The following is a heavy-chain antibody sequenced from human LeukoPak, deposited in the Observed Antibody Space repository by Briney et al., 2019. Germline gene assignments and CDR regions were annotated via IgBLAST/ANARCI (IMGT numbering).Heavy chain of an antibody. D-gene: IGHD3-22*01. CDR2: INPSGGST. J-gene: IGHJ3*02. CDR1: GYTFTSYY. CDR3: ARDGSMGGGRYYDSSGYYRDAFDI. Sequence: ASVKVSCKASGYTFTSYYMHWVRQPPGQGLEWMGIINPSGGSTSYAQKFQGRVTMTRDTSTSTVYMELISLRSEDTAVYYCARDGSMGGGRYYDSSGYYRDAFDIWGQGTMVTVSS. V-gene: IGHV1-46*01.